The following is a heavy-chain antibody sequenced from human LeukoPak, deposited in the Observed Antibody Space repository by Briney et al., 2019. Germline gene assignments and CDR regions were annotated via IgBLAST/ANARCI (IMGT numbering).Heavy chain of an antibody. Sequence: SGGSLRLSCAASGFTFSSYGMHWVRQAPGKGLEWVAVISYDGSNKYYADSVKGRFTISRDNSKNTLYLQMNSLRAEGTAVYYCAKDRDQLWLHQDFDYWGQGTLVTVSS. CDR1: GFTFSSYG. V-gene: IGHV3-30*18. CDR2: ISYDGSNK. CDR3: AKDRDQLWLHQDFDY. D-gene: IGHD5-18*01. J-gene: IGHJ4*02.